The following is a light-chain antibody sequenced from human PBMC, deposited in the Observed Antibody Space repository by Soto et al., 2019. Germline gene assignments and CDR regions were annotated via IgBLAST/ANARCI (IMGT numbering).Light chain of an antibody. J-gene: IGKJ5*01. CDR3: QKYDSHPPT. CDR1: QDIRSW. CDR2: AAS. Sequence: DIQMTQSPSARSASVGGRVTSTCRASQDIRSWLAWFQQKPEKAPKSLIYAASSLQSGVPSRFSGSGSGTDFTLTISSLEPEDFATYYCQKYDSHPPTFGQGTQLEIK. V-gene: IGKV1D-16*01.